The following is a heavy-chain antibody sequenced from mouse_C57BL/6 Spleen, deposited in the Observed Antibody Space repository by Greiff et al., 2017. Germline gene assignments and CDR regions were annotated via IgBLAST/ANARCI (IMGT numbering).Heavy chain of an antibody. V-gene: IGHV1-64*01. J-gene: IGHJ4*01. Sequence: QVQLQQPGAELVKPGASVKLSCKASGYTFTSYWMHWVKQRPGQGLEWIGMIHPNSGSTNYNEKFKSKATLTVDKSSSTAYMQLSSLTSEDSAVYDCARGVLLRNARDYWGQGTSVTVSS. D-gene: IGHD1-1*01. CDR1: GYTFTSYW. CDR2: IHPNSGST. CDR3: ARGVLLRNARDY.